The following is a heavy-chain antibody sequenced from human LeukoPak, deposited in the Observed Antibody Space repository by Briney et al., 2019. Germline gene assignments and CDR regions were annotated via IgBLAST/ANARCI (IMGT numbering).Heavy chain of an antibody. CDR2: INHSGST. J-gene: IGHJ4*02. D-gene: IGHD2-2*01. Sequence: PSETLSLTCAVYGGSFSGYYWSWIRQPPGKGLEWIGEINHSGSTNYNPSLKSRVTISVDTSKNQFSLKLSSVTAADTAVYYCAREGDEYCSSTSCYGEIDYWGQGTLVTVSS. CDR3: AREGDEYCSSTSCYGEIDY. V-gene: IGHV4-34*01. CDR1: GGSFSGYY.